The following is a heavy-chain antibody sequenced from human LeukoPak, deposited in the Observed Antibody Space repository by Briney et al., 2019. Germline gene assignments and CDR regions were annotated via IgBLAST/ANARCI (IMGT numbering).Heavy chain of an antibody. Sequence: ASVKVSCKGSGYTFTDYYMQWVRQAPGQGLEWMGWINPNSGGTETAQKFQGRVTMTRDTSISTAYMELSRLRSDDTAVYYCARDHCSSVNCYEDQYYGVDVWGQGTTVTVSS. D-gene: IGHD2-2*01. CDR2: INPNSGGT. J-gene: IGHJ6*02. V-gene: IGHV1-2*02. CDR1: GYTFTDYY. CDR3: ARDHCSSVNCYEDQYYGVDV.